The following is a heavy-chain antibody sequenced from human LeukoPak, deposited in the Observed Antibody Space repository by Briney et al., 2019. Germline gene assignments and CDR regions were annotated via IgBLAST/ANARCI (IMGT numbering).Heavy chain of an antibody. J-gene: IGHJ3*02. CDR1: GFTFSSYA. CDR3: ARDSGWAFDI. Sequence: GGSLRLSCAASGFTFSSYAMHWVRQAPGKGLEWVAVISYDGNNKYYADSLKGRFTISRDNSKNTLYLQMNSLRAEDTAVYYCARDSGWAFDIWGQGTLVTVSS. V-gene: IGHV3-30-3*01. D-gene: IGHD6-25*01. CDR2: ISYDGNNK.